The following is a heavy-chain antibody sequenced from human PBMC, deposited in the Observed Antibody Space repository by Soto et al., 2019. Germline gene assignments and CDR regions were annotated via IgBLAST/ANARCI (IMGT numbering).Heavy chain of an antibody. Sequence: PGGSLRLSCAASGFTFSSYSMNWVRQASGKGLEWVSSISSSSSYIYYADSVKGRFTISRDNAKNSLYLQMNSLRAEDTAVYYCASATVVSYYYFDYWGQGTLVTVSS. D-gene: IGHD2-15*01. CDR2: ISSSSSYI. V-gene: IGHV3-21*01. CDR1: GFTFSSYS. CDR3: ASATVVSYYYFDY. J-gene: IGHJ4*02.